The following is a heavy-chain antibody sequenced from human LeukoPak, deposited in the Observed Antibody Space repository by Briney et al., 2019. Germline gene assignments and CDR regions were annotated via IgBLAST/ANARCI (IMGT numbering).Heavy chain of an antibody. J-gene: IGHJ4*02. V-gene: IGHV4-39*01. CDR3: ARHGGLSSGWFPGFDY. D-gene: IGHD6-19*01. CDR1: GGSISSSSYY. CDR2: IYDSGST. Sequence: PSETLSLTCTVSGGSISSSSYYWGWIRQPPGKGLEWIGSIYDSGSTYYNPSLKSRVTISVDTSKNQFSLKLSSVTAADTAVYYCARHGGLSSGWFPGFDYWGQGTLVSVSS.